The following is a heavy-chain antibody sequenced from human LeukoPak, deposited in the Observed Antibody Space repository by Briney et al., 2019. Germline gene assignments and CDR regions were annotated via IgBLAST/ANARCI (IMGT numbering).Heavy chain of an antibody. V-gene: IGHV1-18*01. Sequence: GASVKVSCKASGYTFTSYGISWVRQAPGQGLEWMGWISAYNGNTNYAQKLQGRVTMTTDTSTSTAYMELRSLRSDDTAVYYCARRPILTTVTNLLYYYYMDVWGKGTTVTVSS. J-gene: IGHJ6*03. D-gene: IGHD4-17*01. CDR3: ARRPILTTVTNLLYYYYMDV. CDR1: GYTFTSYG. CDR2: ISAYNGNT.